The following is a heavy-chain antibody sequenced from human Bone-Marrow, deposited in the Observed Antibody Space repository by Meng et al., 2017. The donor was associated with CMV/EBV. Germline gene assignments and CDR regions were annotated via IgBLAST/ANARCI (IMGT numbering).Heavy chain of an antibody. J-gene: IGHJ4*02. Sequence: VKVSCKASGGTFSSYAISWVRQAPGQGLEWMGGIIPIFGTANYAQKFQGRVTITTDESTSTDYMELSSLRSEDTAVYYCASGPIRRDFWSGYYVDYWGQGTLVTVSS. CDR1: GGTFSSYA. V-gene: IGHV1-69*13. D-gene: IGHD3-3*01. CDR2: IIPIFGTA. CDR3: ASGPIRRDFWSGYYVDY.